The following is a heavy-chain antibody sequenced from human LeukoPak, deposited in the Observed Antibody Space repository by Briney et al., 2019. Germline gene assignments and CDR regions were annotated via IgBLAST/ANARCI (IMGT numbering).Heavy chain of an antibody. CDR3: ARQPGSALFTMP. CDR1: GVSISSSNSY. V-gene: IGHV4-39*01. CDR2: IYYTGNT. J-gene: IGHJ4*02. Sequence: SETLSLTCTVSGVSISSSNSYWGWIRQPPGKGLEWIGSIYYTGNTYYNASLKSRVTISIDTSKNQISLRLTSVTATDTAMYYCARQPGSALFTMPGGPGTLVTVSS. D-gene: IGHD3-10*01.